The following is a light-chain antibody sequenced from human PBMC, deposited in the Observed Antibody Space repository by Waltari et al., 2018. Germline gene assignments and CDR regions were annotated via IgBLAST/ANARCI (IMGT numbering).Light chain of an antibody. V-gene: IGKV1-39*01. J-gene: IGKJ5*01. CDR1: QNIRNF. Sequence: DIQMTQSPSSLSASVGDRVTITCRASQNIRNFVNWYQQKPGKAPRLLIYAASTLQGGVPPRFRCSGSGTDFTLTISSLQPEDFATYYCQQSFSALSITFGQGTRLEIK. CDR2: AAS. CDR3: QQSFSALSIT.